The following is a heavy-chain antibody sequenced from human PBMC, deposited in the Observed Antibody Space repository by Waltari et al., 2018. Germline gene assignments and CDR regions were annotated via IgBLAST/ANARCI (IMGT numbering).Heavy chain of an antibody. CDR2: SYYSGTT. V-gene: IGHV4-39*07. D-gene: IGHD3-22*01. CDR1: AGSIRRTSHC. CDR3: ARVVRGGYYTGWFDT. Sequence: QLQLQESGPGLVKPSETLSLTCSVSAGSIRRTSHCWGWLRQPPGKGLEWIGSSYYSGTTYYNLSLKSRVTLSVDTSKNQFSLKLSSVTAADTAMYFCARVVRGGYYTGWFDTWGQGALVTVSS. J-gene: IGHJ5*02.